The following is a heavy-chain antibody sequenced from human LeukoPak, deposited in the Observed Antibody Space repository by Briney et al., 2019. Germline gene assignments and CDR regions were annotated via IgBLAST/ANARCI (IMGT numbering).Heavy chain of an antibody. V-gene: IGHV4-34*01. CDR2: INHSGGT. D-gene: IGHD4-17*01. J-gene: IGHJ3*02. CDR1: GRSGSFNDYY. Sequence: SETLSLTCAVYGRSGSFNDYYWNWIRQSPGKGLEWIGEINHSGGTHYHPALKSRVIISVDTSKNQFSLRLRSVTAADTAVYYCASLMTTVTYDVFDIWGQGTIVTVSS. CDR3: ASLMTTVTYDVFDI.